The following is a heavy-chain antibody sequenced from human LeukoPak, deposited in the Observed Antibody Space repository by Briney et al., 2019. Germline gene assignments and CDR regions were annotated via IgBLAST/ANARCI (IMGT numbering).Heavy chain of an antibody. D-gene: IGHD3-22*01. CDR1: GYTLTELS. CDR3: ATLYYYDSSGWRFSIDYFDY. Sequence: ASVKVSCKVSGYTLTELSMHWVRQAPGKGLEWMGGFDPEDGETIYAQKFQGRVTMTEDTSTDTAYMELSSLRSEDTAVYYCATLYYYDSSGWRFSIDYFDYWGQGTLVTVSS. CDR2: FDPEDGET. J-gene: IGHJ4*02. V-gene: IGHV1-24*01.